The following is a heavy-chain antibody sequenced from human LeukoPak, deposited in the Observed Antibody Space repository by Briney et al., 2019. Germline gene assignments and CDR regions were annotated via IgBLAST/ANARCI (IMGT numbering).Heavy chain of an antibody. J-gene: IGHJ1*01. CDR2: INPNSGGT. D-gene: IGHD4-17*01. CDR3: ARDGASVTTPFQH. V-gene: IGHV1-2*02. Sequence: ASVKVSCKASGYTFTGYYMHWVRQAPGQGLEWMGWINPNSGGTNYAQKFQGRVTMTRDTSISTAYMELSRLRSDDTAVYYCARDGASVTTPFQHWGQGTLVTVSS. CDR1: GYTFTGYY.